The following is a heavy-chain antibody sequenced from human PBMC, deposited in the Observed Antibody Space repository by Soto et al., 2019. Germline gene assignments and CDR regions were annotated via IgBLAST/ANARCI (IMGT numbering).Heavy chain of an antibody. CDR3: AKPRYCSSTSCYRNYYYYYGMDV. D-gene: IGHD2-2*02. J-gene: IGHJ6*02. Sequence: GGYLRLSCAASGFTFSSYAMSWVSQAQGKGLEWVSAISGSGASTYYADSVKGRFTISRDNSKNTLYLQMNSLRAEDTAVYYCAKPRYCSSTSCYRNYYYYYGMDVWDQWTTVTVSS. CDR2: ISGSGAST. V-gene: IGHV3-23*01. CDR1: GFTFSSYA.